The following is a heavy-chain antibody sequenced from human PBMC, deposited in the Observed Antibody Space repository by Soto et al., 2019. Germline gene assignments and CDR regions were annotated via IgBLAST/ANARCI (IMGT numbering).Heavy chain of an antibody. CDR3: ARDPLPAATNWFDP. CDR2: IIPILGIA. Sequence: QVQLVQSGAEVKKPGSSVKVSCKASGGTFSSYTISWVRQAPGQGLEWMGRIIPILGIANYAQKFQGRVTITADNSTSTAYMELSSLRSEDTAVYYCARDPLPAATNWFDPWGQGTLVTVSS. J-gene: IGHJ5*02. D-gene: IGHD2-2*01. CDR1: GGTFSSYT. V-gene: IGHV1-69*08.